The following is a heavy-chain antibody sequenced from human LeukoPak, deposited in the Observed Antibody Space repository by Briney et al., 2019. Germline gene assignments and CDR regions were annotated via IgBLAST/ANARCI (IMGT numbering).Heavy chain of an antibody. CDR3: AKDLVSNRLPTFPGAFDI. CDR1: GFTFNTYW. J-gene: IGHJ3*02. V-gene: IGHV3-23*01. Sequence: GGSLRLSCAASGFTFNTYWMSRVRQAPGKGLEWVSAISGSGGSTYYADSVKGRFTISRDNSKNTLYLQMNSLRAEDTAVYYCAKDLVSNRLPTFPGAFDIWGQGTMVTVSS. D-gene: IGHD1-14*01. CDR2: ISGSGGST.